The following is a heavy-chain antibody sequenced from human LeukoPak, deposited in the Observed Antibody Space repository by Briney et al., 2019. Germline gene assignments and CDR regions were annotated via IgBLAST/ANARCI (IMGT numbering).Heavy chain of an antibody. Sequence: SETLSPTCAVYGGSFSGYYWSWIRQPPGKGLEWIGEINHSGSTNYNPSLKSRVTISVDTSKNQFSLKLSSVTAADTAVYYCARGLSSGYYYYYWGQGTLVTVSS. D-gene: IGHD3-22*01. CDR2: INHSGST. V-gene: IGHV4-34*01. J-gene: IGHJ4*02. CDR3: ARGLSSGYYYYY. CDR1: GGSFSGYY.